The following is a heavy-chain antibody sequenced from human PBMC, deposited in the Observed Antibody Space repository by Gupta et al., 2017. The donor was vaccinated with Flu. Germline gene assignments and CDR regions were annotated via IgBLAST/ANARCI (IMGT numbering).Heavy chain of an antibody. V-gene: IGHV4-61*02. J-gene: IGHJ4*02. CDR3: AVLSVAGTLGFDY. D-gene: IGHD6-19*01. Sequence: QVQLQESGPGLVKPSQTLSLTCTVSGGSISSGSYYWSWIRQTAGKGLEWIGRIYTSGSTNYNPSLKSRVTISVDTSKNQFSLKLSSVTAADTAVYYCAVLSVAGTLGFDYWGQGTLVTVSS. CDR1: GGSISSGSYY. CDR2: IYTSGST.